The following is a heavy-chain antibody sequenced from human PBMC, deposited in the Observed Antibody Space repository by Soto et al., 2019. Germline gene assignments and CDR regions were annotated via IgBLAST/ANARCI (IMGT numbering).Heavy chain of an antibody. CDR2: INHSGST. Sequence: QVQLQQWGAGLLKPSETLSLTCAVYGGSFSGYYWSWIRQPPGKGLEWIGEINHSGSTNYNPSLKSRVTLSVDTSKNQFSLKLSSVTAADTAVYYCARGPGMDVWGQGTTVTVSS. CDR1: GGSFSGYY. J-gene: IGHJ6*02. V-gene: IGHV4-34*01. CDR3: ARGPGMDV.